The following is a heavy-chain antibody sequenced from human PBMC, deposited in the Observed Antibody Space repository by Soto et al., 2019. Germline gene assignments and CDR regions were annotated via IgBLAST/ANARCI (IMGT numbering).Heavy chain of an antibody. CDR3: ARSAGEITFGGVIVIRNSQFDY. CDR2: IYYSGST. CDR1: GGSISSGGYY. Sequence: QVQLQESGPGLVKPSQTLSLTCTVSGGSISSGGYYWSWIRQHPGKGLEWIGYIYYSGSTYYNPSLKSRVTISVDTSKNQFSLKLSSVTAADTAVYYCARSAGEITFGGVIVIRNSQFDYWGQGTLVTVSS. J-gene: IGHJ4*02. D-gene: IGHD3-16*02. V-gene: IGHV4-31*03.